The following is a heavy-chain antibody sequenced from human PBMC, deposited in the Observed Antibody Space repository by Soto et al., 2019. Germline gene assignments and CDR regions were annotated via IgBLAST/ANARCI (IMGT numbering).Heavy chain of an antibody. CDR3: GRGRSGQLVVFY. CDR1: GYTFTGHY. D-gene: IGHD1-26*01. J-gene: IGHJ4*02. V-gene: IGHV1-2*02. Sequence: ASVKVSFKASGYTFTGHYIHWVRQAPEQGPEWMGEIGPESGATRYAQKFQGRVTMSRDTSITTVYMELNNLSPDDTAVYYCGRGRSGQLVVFYWGQGTPVTVSS. CDR2: IGPESGAT.